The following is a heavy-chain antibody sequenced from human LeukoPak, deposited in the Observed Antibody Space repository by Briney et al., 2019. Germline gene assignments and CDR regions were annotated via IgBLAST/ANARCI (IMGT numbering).Heavy chain of an antibody. J-gene: IGHJ4*02. CDR1: GFTFSSYA. D-gene: IGHD2-2*02. Sequence: GGSLRLSCAASGFTFSSYAMHWVRQAPGKGLEWVAVISYDGSNKYYADSVKGRFTISRDNSKNTLYLQMNSLRAEDTAVYYRARVMDSRYCSSTSCYMYYWGQGTLVTVSS. CDR2: ISYDGSNK. V-gene: IGHV3-30-3*01. CDR3: ARVMDSRYCSSTSCYMYY.